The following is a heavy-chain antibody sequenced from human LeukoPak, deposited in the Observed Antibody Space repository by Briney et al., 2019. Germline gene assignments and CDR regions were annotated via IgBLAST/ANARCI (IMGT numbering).Heavy chain of an antibody. Sequence: PGGSLRLSYAASGFTFSSYSMNWVRQAPGKGLEWVSSISSSSYIYYADSVKGRFTISRDNAKNSLYLQMNSLRAEDTAVYYCARVVPVVPLFDYWGQGTLVTVSS. CDR1: GFTFSSYS. CDR3: ARVVPVVPLFDY. V-gene: IGHV3-21*01. CDR2: ISSSSYI. D-gene: IGHD2-2*01. J-gene: IGHJ4*02.